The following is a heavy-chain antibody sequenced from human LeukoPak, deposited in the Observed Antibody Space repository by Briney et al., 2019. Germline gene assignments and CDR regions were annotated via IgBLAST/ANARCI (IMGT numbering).Heavy chain of an antibody. Sequence: GGSLRLSCAASGFTFSNAWMNWVRQAPGKGLEWVSSISESGGDTSYADSVKGRFTISRDNSKNTLYLQMNSLRAEDTAVYYCAKQFVDIWGQGTLVIVSS. D-gene: IGHD5-24*01. CDR2: ISESGGDT. CDR3: AKQFVDI. V-gene: IGHV3-23*01. CDR1: GFTFSNAW. J-gene: IGHJ5*02.